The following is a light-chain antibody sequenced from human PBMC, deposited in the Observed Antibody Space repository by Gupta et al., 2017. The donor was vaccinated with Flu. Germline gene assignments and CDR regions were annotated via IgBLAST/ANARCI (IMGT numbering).Light chain of an antibody. J-gene: IGLJ1*01. CDR2: DNN. V-gene: IGLV1-51*01. Sequence: QSVLTQPPSVAAAPGQEVTISCFGSISPIGNNYVSWYHQLPGAAPQLLIYDNNQRPSGIPDRFSGSKSGTSATLVITGLQTGDEADYYCGTWDSGLSARYVFGTGTKVTVL. CDR1: ISPIGNNY. CDR3: GTWDSGLSARYV.